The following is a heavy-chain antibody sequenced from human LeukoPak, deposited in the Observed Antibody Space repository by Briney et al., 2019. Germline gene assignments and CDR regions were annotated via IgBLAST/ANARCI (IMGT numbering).Heavy chain of an antibody. D-gene: IGHD3-10*01. CDR1: GGSISSSSYY. V-gene: IGHV4-39*07. CDR2: IYYSGST. CDR3: ARGRGITMVRGVMKGDY. J-gene: IGHJ4*02. Sequence: PSETLSLTCTVSGGSISSSSYYWGWIRQPPGKGLEWIGSIYYSGSTYYSPSLKSRVTISVDTSKNQFSLKLSSVTAADTAVYYCARGRGITMVRGVMKGDYWGQGTLVTVSS.